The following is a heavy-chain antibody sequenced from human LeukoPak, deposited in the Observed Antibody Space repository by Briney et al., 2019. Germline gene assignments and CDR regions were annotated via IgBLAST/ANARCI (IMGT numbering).Heavy chain of an antibody. CDR2: IAVSASNT. D-gene: IGHD6-6*01. CDR3: ATTSQFSFQH. CDR1: GFTFSTYA. Sequence: HPGGSLRLSCAASGFTFSTYAMSWVRQAPGKGLEWVSMIAVSASNTYYADSVKGRFTISRDSSKNTLYLQINSRTVDDTAVYYCATTSQFSFQHWGQGTLVTVSS. J-gene: IGHJ1*01. V-gene: IGHV3-23*01.